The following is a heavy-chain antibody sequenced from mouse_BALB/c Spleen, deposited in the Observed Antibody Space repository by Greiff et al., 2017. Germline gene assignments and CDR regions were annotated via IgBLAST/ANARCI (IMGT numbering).Heavy chain of an antibody. CDR3: ARDRRFSYYCDY. V-gene: IGHV3-6*02. CDR1: GYSITSGYY. Sequence: ESGPGLVKPSQSLSLTCSVTGYSITSGYYWNWIRQFPGNKLEWMGYISYDGSNNYNPSLKNRISITRDTSKNQFFLKLNSVTTEDTATYYCARDRRFSYYCDYWGQGTTLTVSS. CDR2: ISYDGSN. J-gene: IGHJ2*01.